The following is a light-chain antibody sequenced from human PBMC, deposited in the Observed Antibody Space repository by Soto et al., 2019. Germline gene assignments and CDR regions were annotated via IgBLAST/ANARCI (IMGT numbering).Light chain of an antibody. CDR1: QTINNN. CDR2: GAS. Sequence: VMTQAPATLSVSPGERATLSCRASQTINNNIAWYQLKDGQVPRLLIYGASTRATDIPARFSGSGSGTEFTLTISSLQSEDFAEYHCQQYNNWPQTFGQGTQVESK. CDR3: QQYNNWPQT. V-gene: IGKV3-15*01. J-gene: IGKJ1*01.